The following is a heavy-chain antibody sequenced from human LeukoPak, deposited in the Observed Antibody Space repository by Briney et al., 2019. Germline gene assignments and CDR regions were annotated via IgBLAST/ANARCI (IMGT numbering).Heavy chain of an antibody. D-gene: IGHD3-22*01. Sequence: SETLSLTCAVYGGSFSGYYRSWIRQPPGKGLEWIGEINHSGSTNYNPSLESRVTISVDTSKNQFSLKLSSVTAADTAVYYCARIGSLRYYDSSGYRYFDYWGQGTLVTVSS. V-gene: IGHV4-34*01. CDR3: ARIGSLRYYDSSGYRYFDY. CDR2: INHSGST. CDR1: GGSFSGYY. J-gene: IGHJ4*02.